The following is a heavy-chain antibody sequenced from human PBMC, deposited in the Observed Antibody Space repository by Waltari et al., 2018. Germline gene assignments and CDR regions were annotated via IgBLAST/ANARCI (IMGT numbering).Heavy chain of an antibody. D-gene: IGHD2-15*01. CDR1: GYSFASYG. CDR2: ISVYNGKT. Sequence: QVQLVQSGGEVKKPGASVRVYCKASGYSFASYGLSWVRQGPGQGLEWMGWISVYNGKTNYAQNLQGRVSMTTDTSTRTAYMELRSLRSDDSAVYYCARDIAESSDYYGMDVWGQGTTVVVSS. CDR3: ARDIAESSDYYGMDV. V-gene: IGHV1-18*01. J-gene: IGHJ6*02.